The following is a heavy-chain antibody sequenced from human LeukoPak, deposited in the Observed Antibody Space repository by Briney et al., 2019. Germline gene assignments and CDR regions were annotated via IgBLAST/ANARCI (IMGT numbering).Heavy chain of an antibody. J-gene: IGHJ4*02. Sequence: GASVKVSCKASGYTFAAYFIHWVRQAPGQGLEWMGRINPNGGDTNYAQKFQGRVTMTGDTSISTAYMELSSLRSDDTAMYYCARVGFTSSWSNFDYWGQGTLVTVFS. CDR1: GYTFAAYF. CDR3: ARVGFTSSWSNFDY. CDR2: INPNGGDT. V-gene: IGHV1-2*06. D-gene: IGHD6-13*01.